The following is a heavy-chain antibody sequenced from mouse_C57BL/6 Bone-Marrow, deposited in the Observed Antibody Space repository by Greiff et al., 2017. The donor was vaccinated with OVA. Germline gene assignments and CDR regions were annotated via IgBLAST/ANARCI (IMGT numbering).Heavy chain of an antibody. Sequence: QVQLQQPGTELVKPGASVKLSCKASGNTFTSYWMHWVKQRPGQGLEWIGNINPSNGGTNYNEKFKDKATLTVDKSSSTAYMQLSSLTSEDSAVYYCARSGDYGSLYYFDYWGQGTTLTVSS. D-gene: IGHD1-1*01. CDR3: ARSGDYGSLYYFDY. CDR2: INPSNGGT. V-gene: IGHV1-53*01. J-gene: IGHJ2*01. CDR1: GNTFTSYW.